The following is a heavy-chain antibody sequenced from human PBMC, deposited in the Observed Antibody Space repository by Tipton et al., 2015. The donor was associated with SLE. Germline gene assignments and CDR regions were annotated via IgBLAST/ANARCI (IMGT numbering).Heavy chain of an antibody. Sequence: QSGPEVKKPGSSVKVSCKASGDTFSNYAINWVRQAPGQGLEWMGTIIPILGTTNYAQTFQGRVTITADESTSTAYMELSSLTSADTAMYYCARADYYDSGSRYYGMDVWGQGTTVTVSS. CDR1: GDTFSNYA. CDR2: IIPILGTT. CDR3: ARADYYDSGSRYYGMDV. D-gene: IGHD3-10*01. J-gene: IGHJ6*02. V-gene: IGHV1-69*11.